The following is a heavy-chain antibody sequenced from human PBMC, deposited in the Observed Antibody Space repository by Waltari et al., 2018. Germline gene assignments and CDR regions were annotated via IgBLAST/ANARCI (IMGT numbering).Heavy chain of an antibody. Sequence: QVQLVQSGAEVKKPGASVKVSCKVSGYTLTELSMHWVRQAPGKGLEWMGGFDPEDGETIYAQKVQGRVTMTEDTSTDTAYMELSSLRSEDTAVYYCATFRTVVTPEGYYFDYWGQGTLVTVSS. J-gene: IGHJ4*02. D-gene: IGHD2-21*02. CDR3: ATFRTVVTPEGYYFDY. CDR2: FDPEDGET. V-gene: IGHV1-24*01. CDR1: GYTLTELS.